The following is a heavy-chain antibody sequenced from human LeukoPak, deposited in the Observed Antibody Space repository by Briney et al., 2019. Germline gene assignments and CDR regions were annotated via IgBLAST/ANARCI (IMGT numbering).Heavy chain of an antibody. CDR3: AKLGQAGYCSSTSCEPVGYGMDV. J-gene: IGHJ6*02. CDR2: ISYDGSNK. Sequence: GRSLRLSCAASGFTFSGYYMSWIRQAPGKGLEWVAVISYDGSNKYYADSVKGRFTISRDHSKNTLYLQMNSLRPEDTAVYYCAKLGQAGYCSSTSCEPVGYGMDVWGQGTTVTVSS. V-gene: IGHV3-30*18. D-gene: IGHD2-2*01. CDR1: GFTFSGYY.